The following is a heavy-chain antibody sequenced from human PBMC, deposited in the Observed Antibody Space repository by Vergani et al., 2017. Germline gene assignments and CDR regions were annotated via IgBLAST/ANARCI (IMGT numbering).Heavy chain of an antibody. CDR2: LSYDGSNK. V-gene: IGHV3-30*18. J-gene: IGHJ4*02. D-gene: IGHD6-13*01. Sequence: QVQLVESGGGVVQPGRSRRLSSAASEFTFSSYGMHWFRQAPGKGLEWVAVLSYDGSNKYYADSVKGRFSISRDNSKNTLYLQMNSLRAEDTAVYYYAKGWRIAAAGYFDYWGQGTLVTVSS. CDR1: EFTFSSYG. CDR3: AKGWRIAAAGYFDY.